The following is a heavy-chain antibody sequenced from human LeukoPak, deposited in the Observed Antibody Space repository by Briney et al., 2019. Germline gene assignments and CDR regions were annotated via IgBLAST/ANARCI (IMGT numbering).Heavy chain of an antibody. CDR3: AREGADCGGTDAFDI. D-gene: IGHD4-23*01. CDR2: IWYDGSNK. V-gene: IGHV3-33*01. J-gene: IGHJ3*02. Sequence: GGSLRFSCAASGFTFSSYGMRWVRQAPGKGLEWVAVIWYDGSNKYYADSVKGRFTISRDNSKNTLYLQMNSLRAEDTAVYYCAREGADCGGTDAFDIWGQGTMVTVSS. CDR1: GFTFSSYG.